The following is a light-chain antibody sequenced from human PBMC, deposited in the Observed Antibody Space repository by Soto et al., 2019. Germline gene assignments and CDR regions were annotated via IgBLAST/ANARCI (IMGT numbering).Light chain of an antibody. V-gene: IGLV2-23*01. CDR2: DGS. CDR3: CSYAGSYTCEV. Sequence: QSALTQPASISETPRQSITISCTGTSSDVGRYNLVSWYPQHPGKAPKLMIYDGSKRPSGASNRCSCSKCGSTASLTTSGLQAEDEADYYCCSYAGSYTCEVFRTGTKVTVL. J-gene: IGLJ1*01. CDR1: SSDVGRYNL.